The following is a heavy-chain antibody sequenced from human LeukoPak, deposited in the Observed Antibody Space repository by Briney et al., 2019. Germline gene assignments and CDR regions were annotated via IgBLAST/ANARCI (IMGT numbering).Heavy chain of an antibody. CDR1: GYTFTSYD. D-gene: IGHD6-13*01. Sequence: GASVKVSCKASGYTFTSYDINWVRQATGQGLEWMGWMNPNSGNTGYAQKFQGRVTMTRNTSISTAYMELSSLRSEDTAVYYCARGRYSSSWYYHYYYGMDVWGQGTTVTVSS. J-gene: IGHJ6*02. V-gene: IGHV1-8*01. CDR2: MNPNSGNT. CDR3: ARGRYSSSWYYHYYYGMDV.